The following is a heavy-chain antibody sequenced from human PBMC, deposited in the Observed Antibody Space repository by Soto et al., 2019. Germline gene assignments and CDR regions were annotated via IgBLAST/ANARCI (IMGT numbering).Heavy chain of an antibody. J-gene: IGHJ5*01. CDR1: GYTFTSYG. CDR2: ISAYNGNT. CDR3: ARDGGRHASGSYSSSGFAS. Sequence: QVQLVQSGAEVKKPGASVKVSCKASGYTFTSYGISWVRQAPGQGLEWMGWISAYNGNTNYAQKLQGRVTMTTDTSQSTAYMELRSLRSDDTAVYYCARDGGRHASGSYSSSGFASWGHGSLVTVCS. D-gene: IGHD3-10*01. V-gene: IGHV1-18*01.